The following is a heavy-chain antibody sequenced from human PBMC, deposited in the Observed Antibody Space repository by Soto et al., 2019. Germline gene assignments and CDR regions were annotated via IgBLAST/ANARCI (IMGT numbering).Heavy chain of an antibody. D-gene: IGHD6-6*01. J-gene: IGHJ5*02. V-gene: IGHV4-30-4*01. CDR1: GGSISSGDYY. CDR3: ARGRPDGARLDP. CDR2: IYHSGST. Sequence: QVQLQESGPGLVKPSQTLSLTCTVSGGSISSGDYYWSWIRQPPGKGLEWIGYIYHSGSTYYNPSLKSRVTISVATSKNQFSLKLSSVTAADTAVYYCARGRPDGARLDPWGQGTLVTVSS.